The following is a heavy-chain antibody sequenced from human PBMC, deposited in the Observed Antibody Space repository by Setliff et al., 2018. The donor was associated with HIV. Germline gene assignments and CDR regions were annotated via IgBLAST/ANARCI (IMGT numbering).Heavy chain of an antibody. CDR3: ATSPAGEILGSRPFYFDY. CDR1: GGSISSGGYY. Sequence: SETLSLTCTVSGGSISSGGYYWNWIRQYPGKGLEWVGYIFNSGSTYYSPSLKSRVVISVDTSKNQFSLKMRSVTAADTAVYYCATSPAGEILGSRPFYFDYWGQGTLVTGLL. J-gene: IGHJ4*02. V-gene: IGHV4-31*03. CDR2: IFNSGST. D-gene: IGHD3-10*01.